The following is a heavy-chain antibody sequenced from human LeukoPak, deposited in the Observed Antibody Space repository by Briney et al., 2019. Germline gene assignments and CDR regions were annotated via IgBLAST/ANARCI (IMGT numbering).Heavy chain of an antibody. CDR1: GFTFSDYY. D-gene: IGHD3-10*01. CDR3: AKGRVRGVINYGYDS. V-gene: IGHV3-11*01. Sequence: GGSLRLSCAASGFTFSDYYMSWIRQAPGKGLEWVSYISSSGSTIYYADSVKGRFTISRDNSKNTLYLQMNSLRAEDTAVYYCAKGRVRGVINYGYDSWGQGTLVTVSS. J-gene: IGHJ4*02. CDR2: ISSSGSTI.